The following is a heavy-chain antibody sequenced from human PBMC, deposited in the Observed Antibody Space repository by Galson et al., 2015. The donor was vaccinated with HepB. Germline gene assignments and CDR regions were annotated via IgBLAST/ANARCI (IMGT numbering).Heavy chain of an antibody. CDR1: GFTFSDSA. V-gene: IGHV3-73*01. Sequence: SLRLSCAASGFTFSDSAIHWVRQTSGKGLEWVGRIRSKANSYAAAYAVSVKGRFTISRDDSRDTTYLQMNSLKSDDTAVYYCSRQRSDLWSGYGQDVWGQGTTVTVSS. D-gene: IGHD3-3*01. J-gene: IGHJ6*02. CDR2: IRSKANSYAA. CDR3: SRQRSDLWSGYGQDV.